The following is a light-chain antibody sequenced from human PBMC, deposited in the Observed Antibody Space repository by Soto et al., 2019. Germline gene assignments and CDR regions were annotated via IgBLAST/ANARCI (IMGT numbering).Light chain of an antibody. CDR1: QSVNSN. J-gene: IGKJ1*01. V-gene: IGKV3D-15*01. Sequence: EIVLTQSPGTLSLSPGERATLSCRASQSVNSNYLAWYQQKPGQVPRPLIYGASIRAAGVPDRLSGSGSGTEFTLTISSLQSEDFAVYYCQHYNNWPRTFGQGTKVEIK. CDR2: GAS. CDR3: QHYNNWPRT.